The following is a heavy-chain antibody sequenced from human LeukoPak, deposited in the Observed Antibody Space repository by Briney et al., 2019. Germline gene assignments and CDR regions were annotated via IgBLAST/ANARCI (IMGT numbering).Heavy chain of an antibody. V-gene: IGHV4-59*08. CDR3: ARKQLDYCGMDV. CDR2: IYYSGST. Sequence: SETLSLTCTVSGGSISNYYWSWIRQPPGKGLEWIGYIYYSGSTNYNPSLKSRVTISVDTSKNQFSLKLSSVTAADTAVYYCARKQLDYCGMDVWGQGTTVTVSS. D-gene: IGHD6-13*01. CDR1: GGSISNYY. J-gene: IGHJ6*02.